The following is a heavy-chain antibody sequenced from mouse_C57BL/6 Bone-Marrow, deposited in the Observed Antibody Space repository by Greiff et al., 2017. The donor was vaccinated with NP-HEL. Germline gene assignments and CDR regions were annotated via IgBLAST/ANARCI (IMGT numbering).Heavy chain of an antibody. J-gene: IGHJ3*01. D-gene: IGHD2-5*01. CDR1: GYTFTSYW. Sequence: QVQLQQPGAELVKPGASVKVSCKASGYTFTSYWMHWVKQRPGQGLEWIGGIHPSDSDTNYNQKFKGKATLTVDKSSSTAYMQLSSLTSEDSAVYYCAIERSNYVGDVWFAYWGQGTLVTVSA. CDR2: IHPSDSDT. CDR3: AIERSNYVGDVWFAY. V-gene: IGHV1-74*01.